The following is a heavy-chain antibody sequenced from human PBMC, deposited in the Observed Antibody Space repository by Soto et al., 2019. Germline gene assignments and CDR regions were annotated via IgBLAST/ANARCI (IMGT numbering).Heavy chain of an antibody. CDR3: VKDRSGDRCPCMDV. CDR1: EFTFGAYA. J-gene: IGHJ6*02. Sequence: EVQLLESGGGLVQPGGSLRLACAASEFTFGAYAMTWVRQAPGKGLEWVASITGTGGTTYYAVSVKGRLTISRDNSENTVHLQMNGLRAEDTAIYYCVKDRSGDRCPCMDVWGQGTTVTVSS. CDR2: ITGTGGTT. V-gene: IGHV3-23*01. D-gene: IGHD3-3*01.